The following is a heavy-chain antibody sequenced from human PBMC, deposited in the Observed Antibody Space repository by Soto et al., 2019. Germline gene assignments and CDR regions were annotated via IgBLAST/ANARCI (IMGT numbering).Heavy chain of an antibody. D-gene: IGHD6-19*01. CDR1: GFTFSSYS. V-gene: IGHV3-21*01. Sequence: GGSLRLSCAASGFTFSSYSMNWVRQAPGKGLEWVSSISSSSSYIYYADSVKGRFTISRDNAKNSLYLQMNSLRAEDTAVYYCARDRSGWYYYYYGMDVWGQGTTVTVSS. CDR3: ARDRSGWYYYYYGMDV. CDR2: ISSSSSYI. J-gene: IGHJ6*02.